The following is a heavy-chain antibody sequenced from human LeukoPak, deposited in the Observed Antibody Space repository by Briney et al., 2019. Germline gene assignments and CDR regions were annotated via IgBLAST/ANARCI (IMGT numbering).Heavy chain of an antibody. CDR1: GFTFSSYA. Sequence: PGGSLRLSCAASGFTFSSYAMHWVRQAPGKGLEWVAVTSYDGSNKYYADSVKGRFTISRDNAKNSLYLQMNSLRAEDTAVYYCARVRGYKIPSDFDYWGQGTLVTVSS. CDR2: TSYDGSNK. J-gene: IGHJ4*02. V-gene: IGHV3-30-3*01. CDR3: ARVRGYKIPSDFDY. D-gene: IGHD5-12*01.